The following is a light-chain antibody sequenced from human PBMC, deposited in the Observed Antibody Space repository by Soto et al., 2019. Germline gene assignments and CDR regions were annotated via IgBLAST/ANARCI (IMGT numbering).Light chain of an antibody. V-gene: IGKV1-39*01. CDR1: QSISNF. Sequence: DIQMTQSPSSLSASVGDRVTITCRASQSISNFLNWYQQQPGKAPKLLIYAASTLESGVPSRFSGSGSGTDFTLTISSLQPEDSATYYCQQSYRTHLTFGGGTKVEIK. CDR3: QQSYRTHLT. J-gene: IGKJ4*01. CDR2: AAS.